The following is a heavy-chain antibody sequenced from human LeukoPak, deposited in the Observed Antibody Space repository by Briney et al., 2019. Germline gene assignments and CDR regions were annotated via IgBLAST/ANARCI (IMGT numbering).Heavy chain of an antibody. V-gene: IGHV4-30-2*01. Sequence: SETLSLTCTVSGGSISSGGYYWSWIRQPPGKGLEWIGYIYHSGSTYYNPSLKSRVTISVDTSKNQFSLKLSSVTAADTAVYYCANLRWIDYWGQGTLVTVSS. J-gene: IGHJ4*02. D-gene: IGHD4-23*01. CDR3: ANLRWIDY. CDR1: GGSISSGGYY. CDR2: IYHSGST.